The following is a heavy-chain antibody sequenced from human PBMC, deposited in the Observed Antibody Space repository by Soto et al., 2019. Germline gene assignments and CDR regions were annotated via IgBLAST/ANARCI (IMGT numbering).Heavy chain of an antibody. CDR1: GYSISSGYN. CDR2: ISHSGST. D-gene: IGHD3-22*01. V-gene: IGHV4-38-2*02. J-gene: IGHJ4*02. Sequence: SETLSLTCAVSGYSISSGYNWGWIRQPPGKGLEWIGSISHSGSTYYNPSLKSRVTISVDTSKNQFSLKVTSVTAADTAVYYCARDLNYYDSSGYHWEAPFDYWGQGXLVTVPS. CDR3: ARDLNYYDSSGYHWEAPFDY.